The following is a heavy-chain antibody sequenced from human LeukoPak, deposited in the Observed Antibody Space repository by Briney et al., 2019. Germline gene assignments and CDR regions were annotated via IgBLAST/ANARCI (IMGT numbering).Heavy chain of an antibody. D-gene: IGHD7-27*01. CDR3: AKNWGGPGY. Sequence: GGSLKLSCAASGLTVSSNYMSWVRQAPGKGLEWVSIIYSGGSTYYADSVKGRFIISRDNSKNTLYLQMNSLRAEDTAVYYCAKNWGGPGYWGQGTLVTVSS. V-gene: IGHV3-53*01. CDR1: GLTVSSNY. CDR2: IYSGGST. J-gene: IGHJ4*02.